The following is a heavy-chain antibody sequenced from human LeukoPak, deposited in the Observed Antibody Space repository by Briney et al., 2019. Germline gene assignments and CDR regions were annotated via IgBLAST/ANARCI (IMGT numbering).Heavy chain of an antibody. D-gene: IGHD4-17*01. CDR1: GFTFSSYA. J-gene: IGHJ4*02. CDR2: ISGSGGST. V-gene: IGHV3-23*01. CDR3: AREDYGTGKFDY. Sequence: GGSLRLSCAASGFTFSSYAMSWVRQAPGKGLEWVSAISGSGGSTYYADSVKGRFTISRDNSKNTLYLQMNSLRAEDMAVYYCAREDYGTGKFDYWGQGTLVIVSS.